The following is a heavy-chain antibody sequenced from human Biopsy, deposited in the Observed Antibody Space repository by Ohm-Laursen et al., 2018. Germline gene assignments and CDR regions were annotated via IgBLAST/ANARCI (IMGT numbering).Heavy chain of an antibody. V-gene: IGHV3-30*18. CDR1: GFTFSSYG. CDR3: AKDGGPYCGGCELDY. D-gene: IGHD2-21*01. Sequence: SLRLSCAASGFTFSSYGMHWVRQTPGKGLESVALISYDGYNKWYADSVKGRFTISRDNSKNNLYLQMNSLRVVDTAVYYCAKDGGPYCGGCELDYWGQGTLVTVSS. CDR2: ISYDGYNK. J-gene: IGHJ4*02.